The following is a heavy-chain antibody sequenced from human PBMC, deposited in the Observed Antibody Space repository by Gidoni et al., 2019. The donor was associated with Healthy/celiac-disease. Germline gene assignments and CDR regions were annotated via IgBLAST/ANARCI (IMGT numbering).Heavy chain of an antibody. CDR3: AKVCYYDSSGYYQGDAFDI. J-gene: IGHJ3*02. D-gene: IGHD3-22*01. Sequence: EVQLLESGGGLVQPGGSLRLSCAASGFTFSSYAMSWVRQAPGKGLEWVSAISGSGGSTYYADSVKGRFTISRDNSKNTLYLQMNSLRAEDTAVYYCAKVCYYDSSGYYQGDAFDIWGQGTMVTVSS. CDR2: ISGSGGST. V-gene: IGHV3-23*01. CDR1: GFTFSSYA.